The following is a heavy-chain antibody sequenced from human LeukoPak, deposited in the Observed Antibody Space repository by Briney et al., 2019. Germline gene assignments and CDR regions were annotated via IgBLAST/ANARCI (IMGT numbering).Heavy chain of an antibody. V-gene: IGHV3-66*01. CDR1: GFTVSSNY. Sequence: PGGSLRLSCAASGFTVSSNYMSWVRQAPGKGLEWVSVIYSGGSTYYADSVKGRFTISRDNSKNTLYLQMNSLRAEDTAVYYCARVGYYYDSSGYHPPHFDYWGQGTLVTVSS. D-gene: IGHD3-22*01. J-gene: IGHJ4*02. CDR3: ARVGYYYDSSGYHPPHFDY. CDR2: IYSGGST.